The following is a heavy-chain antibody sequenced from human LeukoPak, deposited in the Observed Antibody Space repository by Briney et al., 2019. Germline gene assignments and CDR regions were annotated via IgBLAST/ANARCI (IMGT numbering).Heavy chain of an antibody. J-gene: IGHJ4*02. D-gene: IGHD5-18*01. V-gene: IGHV3-74*01. Sequence: GGSLRLSCAASGNYWMHWVRQAPGKGLVWVSRINSDGRSTSYADSVKGRFTISRDNAKNTLYLQMNSLRVEDTAVYYCAVIQPWPTVLDYWGQGTLVTVSS. CDR3: AVIQPWPTVLDY. CDR1: GNYW. CDR2: INSDGRST.